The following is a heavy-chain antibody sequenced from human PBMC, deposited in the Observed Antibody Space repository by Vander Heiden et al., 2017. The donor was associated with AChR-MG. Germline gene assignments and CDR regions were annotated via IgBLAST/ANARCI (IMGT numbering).Heavy chain of an antibody. D-gene: IGHD3-3*01. CDR1: GSPWSSYA. J-gene: IGHJ4*02. CDR3: ANSITIVGVVDDY. CDR2: ISGSGGST. Sequence: EVQLLGSAGGLVQPGGSLRPACASSGSPWSSYAMGWVRQAPGKGLEWVSAISGSGGSTYYADSVKGRFTISRDNSKNTLYLQMNSLRAEDTAVYYCANSITIVGVVDDYWGQGTLVTVSS. V-gene: IGHV3-23*01.